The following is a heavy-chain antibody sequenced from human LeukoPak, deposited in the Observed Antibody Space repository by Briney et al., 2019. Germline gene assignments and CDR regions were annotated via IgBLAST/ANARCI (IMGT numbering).Heavy chain of an antibody. V-gene: IGHV1-2*02. CDR3: ARVAAVSGMVKYYFDY. D-gene: IGHD6-19*01. CDR1: GYTFTGY. Sequence: GASVKVSCKASGYTFTGYIHWVRQAPGQGLEWMGWINLNSGATKFGQKFQGRVTMTRDTSISTAYMELSRLRSDDTAVYYCARVAAVSGMVKYYFDYWGRGTLVTVSS. CDR2: INLNSGAT. J-gene: IGHJ4*02.